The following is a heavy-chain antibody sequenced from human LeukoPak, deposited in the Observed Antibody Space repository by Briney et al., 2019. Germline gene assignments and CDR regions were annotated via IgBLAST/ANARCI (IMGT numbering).Heavy chain of an antibody. CDR3: ARDGWSPDY. Sequence: GGSLRLSCAASGFTFSRYWMSWVRQAPGKGLEWVANIKQDGSEKYYVDSVKGRFTISRDNAKNSLYLQMDSLRAEDTAVYYCARDGWSPDYWGQGTLVTVSS. CDR2: IKQDGSEK. J-gene: IGHJ4*02. V-gene: IGHV3-7*01. CDR1: GFTFSRYW.